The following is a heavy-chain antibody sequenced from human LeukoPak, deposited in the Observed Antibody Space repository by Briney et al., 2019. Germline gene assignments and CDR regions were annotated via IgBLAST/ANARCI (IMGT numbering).Heavy chain of an antibody. CDR3: ARFIVGATPNFDY. CDR1: GYTFTGYY. Sequence: ASVKVSCKASGYTFTGYYMHWVRQAPGQGLEWMGWISAYNGNTNYAQKLQGRVTMTTDTSTSTAYMELRSLRSDDTAVYYCARFIVGATPNFDYWGQGTLVTVSS. J-gene: IGHJ4*02. CDR2: ISAYNGNT. D-gene: IGHD1-26*01. V-gene: IGHV1-18*01.